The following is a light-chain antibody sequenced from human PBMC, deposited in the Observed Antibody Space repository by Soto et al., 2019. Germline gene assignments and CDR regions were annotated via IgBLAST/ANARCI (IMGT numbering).Light chain of an antibody. CDR2: EVS. CDR1: SSDVGGYNY. Sequence: QSALTQPASVSGSPGQSITISCTGTSSDVGGYNYVSWYQQHPGKAPKLMIYEVSNRPSGVSNRFSGSKSGNTASLTISWLQAEDEADYYCSSYTSGSTWVFGGGTKLTVL. V-gene: IGLV2-14*01. CDR3: SSYTSGSTWV. J-gene: IGLJ3*02.